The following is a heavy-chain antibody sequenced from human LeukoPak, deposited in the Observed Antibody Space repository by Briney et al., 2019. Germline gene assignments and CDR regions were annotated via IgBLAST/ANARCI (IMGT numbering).Heavy chain of an antibody. D-gene: IGHD1-14*01. V-gene: IGHV3-72*01. CDR1: GFTFSDHY. J-gene: IGHJ6*03. CDR2: TRNKANSYTT. CDR3: ARVTTRYYMDV. Sequence: GGSLRLSCAASGFTFSDHYIDWVRQAPGKGLEWVGRTRNKANSYTTEYAASVKGRFTISRDDSKNSLYLQMNSLKTEDTAVYYCARVTTRYYMDVWGKGTTVTISS.